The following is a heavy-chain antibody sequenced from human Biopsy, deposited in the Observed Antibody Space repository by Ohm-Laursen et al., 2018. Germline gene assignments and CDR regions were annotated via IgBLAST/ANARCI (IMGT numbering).Heavy chain of an antibody. V-gene: IGHV4-31*01. D-gene: IGHD3-22*01. Sequence: TLSLTCTVSGGSISSGGSYWSWIRQRPGKGLEWIRYIFNSANTHYNPSLKNLITISGDTSKNQFSLKLNSVTAADTAAYYCARGDYFDSNGYFWFDPWGQGTLVTVSS. CDR3: ARGDYFDSNGYFWFDP. J-gene: IGHJ5*02. CDR1: GGSISSGGSY. CDR2: IFNSANT.